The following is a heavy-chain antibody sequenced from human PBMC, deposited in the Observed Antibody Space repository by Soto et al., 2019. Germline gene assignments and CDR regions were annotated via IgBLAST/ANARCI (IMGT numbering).Heavy chain of an antibody. CDR1: GDSISSNSAA. V-gene: IGHV6-1*01. CDR3: ARDLGLALAY. CDR2: TYYRSKWYK. Sequence: SQTLSLTCAISGDSISSNSAAWNWIRQSPSRGLEWLGRTYYRSKWYKDYPVSVKSRITINPDTSKNQFSLQLNSVTPDDTAVYYCARDLGLALAYWGQGALVTVSS. J-gene: IGHJ4*02.